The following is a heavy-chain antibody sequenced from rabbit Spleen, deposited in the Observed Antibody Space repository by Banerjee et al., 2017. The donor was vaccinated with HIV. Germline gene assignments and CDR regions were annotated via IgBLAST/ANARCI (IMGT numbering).Heavy chain of an antibody. D-gene: IGHD1-1*01. CDR1: GFSLSTYYY. V-gene: IGHV1S40*01. CDR3: ARDLDDVIGWNFGW. J-gene: IGHJ4*01. CDR2: IYTTSDGIT. Sequence: QSLEESGGDLVKPGASLTLTCTASGFSLSTYYYMCWVRQAPGKGLEWIACIYTTSDGITYYPSWVNGRFTISKTSSTTVTLQMTGLTAADTATYFCARDLDDVIGWNFGWWGPGTLVTVS.